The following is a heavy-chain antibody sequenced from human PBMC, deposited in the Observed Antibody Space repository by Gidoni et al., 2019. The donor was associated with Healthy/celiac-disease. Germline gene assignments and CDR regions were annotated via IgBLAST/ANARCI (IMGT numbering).Heavy chain of an antibody. CDR2: INHSGST. CDR1: GGSFSGYY. V-gene: IGHV4-34*01. D-gene: IGHD2-2*01. Sequence: QVQLQQWGAGLLKPSETLSLTCAVYGGSFSGYYWSWIRQPPGKGLEWIGEINHSGSTNYNPSLKSRVTISVDTSKNQFSLKLSSVTAADTAVYYCARGKRIVVVPARPFDYWGQGTLVTVSS. J-gene: IGHJ4*02. CDR3: ARGKRIVVVPARPFDY.